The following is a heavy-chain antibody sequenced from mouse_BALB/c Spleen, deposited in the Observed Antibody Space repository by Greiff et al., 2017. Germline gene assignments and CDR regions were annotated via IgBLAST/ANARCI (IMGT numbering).Heavy chain of an antibody. CDR3: ARGANWDAWFAY. CDR1: GFTFSSFG. D-gene: IGHD4-1*01. V-gene: IGHV5-17*02. J-gene: IGHJ3*01. Sequence: EVQRVESGGGLVQPGGSRKLSCAASGFTFSSFGMHWVRQAPEKGLEWVAYISSGSSTIYYADTVKGRFTISRDNPKNTLFLQMTSLRSEDTAMYYCARGANWDAWFAYWGQGTLVTVSA. CDR2: ISSGSSTI.